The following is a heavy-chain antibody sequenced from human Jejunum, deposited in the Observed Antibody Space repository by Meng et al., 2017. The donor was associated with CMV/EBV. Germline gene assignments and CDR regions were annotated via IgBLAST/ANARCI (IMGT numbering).Heavy chain of an antibody. Sequence: CTASGGPISRGNHHWSWIRQHPGKGLEWIASIYNSGTTYYSPSLKSRVTMSVDSSKNQFFLNMNSVTAADTAVYYCATYYEGRGGQGPWGQGTLVTVSS. D-gene: IGHD3-22*01. CDR2: IYNSGTT. CDR3: ATYYEGRGGQGP. CDR1: GGPISRGNHH. J-gene: IGHJ5*02. V-gene: IGHV4-31*03.